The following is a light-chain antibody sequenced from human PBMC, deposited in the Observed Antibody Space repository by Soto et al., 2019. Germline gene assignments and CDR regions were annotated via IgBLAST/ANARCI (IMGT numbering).Light chain of an antibody. J-gene: IGKJ5*01. CDR2: DAS. CDR1: QSISSW. CDR3: QQYSNLIT. V-gene: IGKV1-5*01. Sequence: DIQMTQSPSTLSASVGDRVTITCRASQSISSWLAWYQQKPGKAPKLLIYDASSLESGVPSRFSGSGSGTEFTLTISSLQPDDFATYYCQQYSNLITFGQGTLLEIK.